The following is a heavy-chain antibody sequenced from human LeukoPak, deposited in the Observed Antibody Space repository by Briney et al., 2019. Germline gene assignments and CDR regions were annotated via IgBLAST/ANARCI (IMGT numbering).Heavy chain of an antibody. CDR1: GFTFSSYA. CDR3: ARDGPWGSYDY. D-gene: IGHD7-27*01. V-gene: IGHV3-64*01. CDR2: ISSNGGST. J-gene: IGHJ4*02. Sequence: GGSLRLSCAASGFTFSSYAMHWVRQAPGKGLEYVSAISSNGGSTYYANSVKGRFTISRDNSKNTLYLQMGSLRAEDMAVYYCARDGPWGSYDYWGQGTLVTVSS.